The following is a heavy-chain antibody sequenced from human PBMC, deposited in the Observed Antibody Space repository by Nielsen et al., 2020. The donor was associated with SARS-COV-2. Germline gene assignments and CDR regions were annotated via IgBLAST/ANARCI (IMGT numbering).Heavy chain of an antibody. J-gene: IGHJ6*03. CDR3: ARGDLVVVPSPILGLGPFFYYFYLDV. V-gene: IGHV4-4*01. D-gene: IGHD2-2*01. CDR2: VSHSGSI. CDR1: GGSVSSNDW. Sequence: GSLRLSCAVSGGSVSSNDWWTWVRQSPGKGLEWIGKVSHSGSINYNPSLKSRVTLSMDKSKRQFSLRLTSVSAADTAVYFCARGDLVVVPSPILGLGPFFYYFYLDVWGKGTTVIVSS.